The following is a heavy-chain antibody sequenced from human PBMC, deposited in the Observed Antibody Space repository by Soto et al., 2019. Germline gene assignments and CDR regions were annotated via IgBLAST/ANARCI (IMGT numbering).Heavy chain of an antibody. Sequence: PGGSLRLSCAASGFTFSDYYMSWVRQAPGQGLEWVSAISGSGGSTYYADSVKGRFSISRDNSKSTLYLQMNSLRAEDTAVYYCARDPTPFDNYGDDPTTGDYWGQGTLVTVSS. CDR1: GFTFSDYY. V-gene: IGHV3-23*01. CDR3: ARDPTPFDNYGDDPTTGDY. CDR2: ISGSGGST. D-gene: IGHD4-17*01. J-gene: IGHJ4*02.